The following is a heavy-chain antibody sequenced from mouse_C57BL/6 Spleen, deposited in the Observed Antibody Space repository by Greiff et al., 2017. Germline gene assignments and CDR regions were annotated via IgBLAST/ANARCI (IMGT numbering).Heavy chain of an antibody. D-gene: IGHD2-5*01. CDR3: ARGDSNWYFDV. CDR2: IHPNSGST. J-gene: IGHJ1*03. CDR1: GYTFTSYW. V-gene: IGHV1-64*01. Sequence: VQLRQPGAELVKPGASVKLSCKASGYTFTSYWMHWVKQRPGQGLEWIGMIHPNSGSTNYNEKFKSKATLTVDKSSSTAYMQLSSLTSEDSAVYYCARGDSNWYFDVWGTGTTVTVSS.